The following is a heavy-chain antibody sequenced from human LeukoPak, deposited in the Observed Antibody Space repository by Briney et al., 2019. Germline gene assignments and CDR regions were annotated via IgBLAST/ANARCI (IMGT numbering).Heavy chain of an antibody. CDR2: IHLSGSN. Sequence: PSETLSLTCTVSVGSLSFHNWSSIPPRPGQRVEGIVYIHLSGSNSYDPSLRSRVTISGDTSKNQFSLRLNCVTAADTAVYYCARGGVWYFDLWGRGTLVTVSS. V-gene: IGHV4-59*11. CDR3: ARGGVWYFDL. J-gene: IGHJ2*01. CDR1: VGSLSFHN. D-gene: IGHD3-16*01.